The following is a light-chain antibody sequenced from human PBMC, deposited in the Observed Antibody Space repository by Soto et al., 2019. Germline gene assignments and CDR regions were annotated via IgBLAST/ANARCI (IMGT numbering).Light chain of an antibody. CDR3: QHRSNWPHS. CDR1: QSVSRY. V-gene: IGKV3-11*01. J-gene: IGKJ3*01. CDR2: NAS. Sequence: EIVLTQSPATLSLSPGERATLSCRASQSVSRYLTWYQQKPGRAPWLVIYNASNRATGIPARVSGSGSGTDFTLTINRLEPEDYAVSYCQHRSNWPHSFGPVTKVDIK.